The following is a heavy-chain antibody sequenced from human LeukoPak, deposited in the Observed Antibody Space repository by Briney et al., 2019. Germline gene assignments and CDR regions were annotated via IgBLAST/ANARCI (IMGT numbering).Heavy chain of an antibody. CDR3: ARGGCSNSSCLAD. Sequence: GGGLRVSCVAPGFTPSNSFMYWGRQPPGKRLWWVSRLINHDTTATYADSVKGRFTISRDNAKNTLYLQMNSLRADDTAVYYCARGGCSNSSCLADWGQGILVTVSS. D-gene: IGHD2-2*01. J-gene: IGHJ4*02. CDR1: GFTPSNSF. CDR2: LINHDTTA. V-gene: IGHV3-74*01.